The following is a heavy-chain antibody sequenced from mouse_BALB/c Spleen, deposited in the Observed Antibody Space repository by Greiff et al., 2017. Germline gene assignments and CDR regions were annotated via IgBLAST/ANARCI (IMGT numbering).Heavy chain of an antibody. Sequence: EVQLVESGGGLVKPGGSLKLSCAASGFAFSSYDMSWVRQTPEKRLEWVAYISSGGGSTYYPDTVKGRFTISRDNAKNTLYLQMSSLKSEDTAMYYCAKRWLLSFDYWGQGTTLTVSS. CDR3: AKRWLLSFDY. CDR2: ISSGGGST. D-gene: IGHD2-3*01. V-gene: IGHV5-12-1*01. CDR1: GFAFSSYD. J-gene: IGHJ2*01.